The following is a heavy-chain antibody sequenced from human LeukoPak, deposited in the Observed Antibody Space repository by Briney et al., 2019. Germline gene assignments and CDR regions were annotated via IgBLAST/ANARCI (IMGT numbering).Heavy chain of an antibody. CDR1: GFTFRDYN. Sequence: GGSLRLSCAASGFTFRDYNMDWVRQAPGKGLEWVGRTKPYSHATEYAASVNGRFSISRDDSRNSLYLHMNSLKIEDTAVYYCVRGFHSFDVWGRGTLVTVSS. J-gene: IGHJ2*01. CDR3: VRGFHSFDV. CDR2: TKPYSHAT. V-gene: IGHV3-72*01.